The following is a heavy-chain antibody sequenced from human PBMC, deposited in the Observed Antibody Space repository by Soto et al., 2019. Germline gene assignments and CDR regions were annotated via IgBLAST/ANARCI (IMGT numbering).Heavy chain of an antibody. J-gene: IGHJ3*02. Sequence: PGGALSGSCAASGFTCSSYAMHGVRQAPGKGLEWVAVISYDGSNKYYADSVKGRFTISRDNSKNTLYLQMNSLRAEDTAVYYCARDDGSRHAFDIWGQGTMVTVSS. V-gene: IGHV3-30-3*01. CDR3: ARDDGSRHAFDI. CDR1: GFTCSSYA. CDR2: ISYDGSNK.